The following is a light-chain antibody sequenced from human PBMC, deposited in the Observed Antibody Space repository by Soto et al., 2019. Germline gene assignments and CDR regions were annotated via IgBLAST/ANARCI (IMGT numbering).Light chain of an antibody. CDR2: DVH. V-gene: IGLV2-14*03. CDR1: RSDVGTSNY. Sequence: QSALTQPASVSGSPGQSITISCSGTRSDVGTSNYVSWYQQLPGKAPKLIIYDVHNRPSGVSNRFSGSKSGNTASLTISGLQAEDEADYYCCSSTIRSPYVFGTGTKVTVL. J-gene: IGLJ1*01. CDR3: CSSTIRSPYV.